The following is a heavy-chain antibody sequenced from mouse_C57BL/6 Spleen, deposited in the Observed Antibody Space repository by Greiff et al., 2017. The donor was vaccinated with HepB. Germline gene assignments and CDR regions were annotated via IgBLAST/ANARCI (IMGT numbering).Heavy chain of an antibody. CDR1: GFTFSSYG. CDR2: ISSGGSYT. V-gene: IGHV5-6*02. Sequence: DVMLVESGGDLVKPGGSLKLSCAASGFTFSSYGMSWVRQTPDKRLEWVATISSGGSYTYYPDSVKGRFTISRDNAKNTLYLQMSSLKSEDTAMYYCARHRGYSNYGWYFDVWGTGTTVTVSS. D-gene: IGHD2-5*01. CDR3: ARHRGYSNYGWYFDV. J-gene: IGHJ1*03.